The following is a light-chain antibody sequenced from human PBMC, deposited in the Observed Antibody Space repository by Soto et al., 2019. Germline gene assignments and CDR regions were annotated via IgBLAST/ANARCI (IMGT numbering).Light chain of an antibody. CDR2: GNS. Sequence: QSVLTQPPSVSGAPGQRVTISCTGSSSNIRAGYDVHWYQQLPGTAPKLLIYGNSNRPSGVPDRFSGSKSGTSASLAITGLQAEDEADYYCQSYDSRLSGWVFGGGTKLTVL. CDR3: QSYDSRLSGWV. V-gene: IGLV1-40*01. CDR1: SSNIRAGYD. J-gene: IGLJ3*02.